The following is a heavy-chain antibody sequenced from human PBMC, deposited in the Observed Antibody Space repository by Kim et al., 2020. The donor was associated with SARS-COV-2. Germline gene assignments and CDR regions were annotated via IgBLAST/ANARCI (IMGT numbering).Heavy chain of an antibody. Sequence: ASVKVSCKASGYTLTSNPVNWVRQAPGQGLEWMGWINTNTGNPTYAQGFTGRVVLSLDTSVSTAYLQSSSLRAEDTAVYYCARGAGGMDVWCQGARVTVS. V-gene: IGHV7-4-1*02. CDR2: INTNTGNP. CDR3: ARGAGGMDV. CDR1: GYTLTSNP. J-gene: IGHJ6*02.